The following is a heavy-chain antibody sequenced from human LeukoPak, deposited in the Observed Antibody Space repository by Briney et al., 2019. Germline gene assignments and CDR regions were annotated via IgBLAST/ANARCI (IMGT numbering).Heavy chain of an antibody. Sequence: GGSLRLSCAASGFTFSSNGMHWVRQAPGKGLEWVAVIWYDGSNKYYADSVKGRFTISRDNSKNTLYLQMNSLRAEDTAVYYCARDKPPPYYYDSSGIFDYWGQGTLVTVSS. CDR3: ARDKPPPYYYDSSGIFDY. D-gene: IGHD3-22*01. V-gene: IGHV3-33*01. J-gene: IGHJ4*02. CDR2: IWYDGSNK. CDR1: GFTFSSNG.